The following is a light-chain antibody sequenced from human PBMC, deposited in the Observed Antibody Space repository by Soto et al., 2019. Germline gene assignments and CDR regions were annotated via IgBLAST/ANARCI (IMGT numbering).Light chain of an antibody. CDR3: QQLNSLPFT. CDR1: HDISTY. CDR2: EAS. J-gene: IGKJ5*01. Sequence: DIQLTQSPSLLSASVGDRVTITCRARHDISTYLAWYHQKPGKAPKLMIYEASTLQSGVPSRFSGSGSGTEFTLTISGLLPEDFATYHCQQLNSLPFTFGQGTRLEIK. V-gene: IGKV1-9*01.